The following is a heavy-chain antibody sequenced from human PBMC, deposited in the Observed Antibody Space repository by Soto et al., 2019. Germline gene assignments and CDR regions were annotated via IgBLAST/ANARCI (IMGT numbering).Heavy chain of an antibody. D-gene: IGHD2-15*01. J-gene: IGHJ5*02. V-gene: IGHV3-21*01. CDR2: MSSSASHI. Sequence: EVQLVESGGGLVKPGGSLRLSCAASGFSFSSYSMNWLRQAPGKGLGWFLSMSSSASHINYADSVKGRFTISRDNAKKSLYLQMNSLRAEDTAVYYCARGYTGYCSGGTCYWFDPWGQGTLVTVSS. CDR1: GFSFSSYS. CDR3: ARGYTGYCSGGTCYWFDP.